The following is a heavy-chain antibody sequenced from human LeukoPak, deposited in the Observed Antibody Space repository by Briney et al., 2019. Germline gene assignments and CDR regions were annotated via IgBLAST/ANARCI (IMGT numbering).Heavy chain of an antibody. J-gene: IGHJ4*02. V-gene: IGHV3-21*04. CDR2: ISGSSSYI. D-gene: IGHD3-10*01. CDR3: AKDRGIISDY. Sequence: GGSLRLSCAVSGFTFSSYDMNWVRQAPGKGLEWVSSISGSSSYIYYADSVKGRFTISRDNAKNSLYLQMNSLRAEDTAVYYCAKDRGIISDYWGQGTLVTVSS. CDR1: GFTFSSYD.